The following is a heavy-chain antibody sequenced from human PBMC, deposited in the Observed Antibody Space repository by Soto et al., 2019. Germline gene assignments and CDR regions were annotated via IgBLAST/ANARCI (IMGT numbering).Heavy chain of an antibody. CDR3: ARVGNHGGSYYYYGMDV. D-gene: IGHD3-16*01. CDR1: GFSFRDYY. CDR2: LSSSSSYT. J-gene: IGHJ6*02. Sequence: PGGTLRLSCAASGFSFRDYYMSWHGPAPGKGLKLRSCLSSSSSYTNYTDSVKGRFTISRDNAKNSLYLQMNSLRAEDTAVYYCARVGNHGGSYYYYGMDVLGQGTTVTVSS. V-gene: IGHV3-11*06.